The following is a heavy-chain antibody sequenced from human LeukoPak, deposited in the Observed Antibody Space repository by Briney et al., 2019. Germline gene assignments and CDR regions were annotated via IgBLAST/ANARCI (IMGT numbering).Heavy chain of an antibody. Sequence: GGSLRLSCAASEFTFSSYSMNWVRQAPGKGLEWVSSISSSSTYIYYAGSVKGRFTISRDNAKNSLFLQMNSLRAEDTAVYYCARDKGTEGLLPRGDWYFDLWGRGTLVTVSS. J-gene: IGHJ2*01. CDR2: ISSSSTYI. D-gene: IGHD3-3*01. V-gene: IGHV3-21*01. CDR3: ARDKGTEGLLPRGDWYFDL. CDR1: EFTFSSYS.